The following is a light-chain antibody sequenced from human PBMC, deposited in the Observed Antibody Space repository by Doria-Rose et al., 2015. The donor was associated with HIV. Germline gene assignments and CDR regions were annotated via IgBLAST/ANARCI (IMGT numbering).Light chain of an antibody. Sequence: QPGLTQPPSVSGAPGQRVAISCTGSSSNIGAGFDVNWYQQFPGTAPKLLIHGNTIRPSGVPDRFSGSKSGTSASLAISGLRAENEADYYCQSYDSRLSVYVFGTETKVSVL. CDR2: GNT. CDR1: SSNIGAGFD. V-gene: IGLV1-40*01. CDR3: QSYDSRLSVYV. J-gene: IGLJ1*01.